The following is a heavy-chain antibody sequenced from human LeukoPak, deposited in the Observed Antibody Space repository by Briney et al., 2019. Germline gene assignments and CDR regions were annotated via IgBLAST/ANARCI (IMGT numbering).Heavy chain of an antibody. CDR1: GYTLTELS. Sequence: ASVKVSCKVSGYTLTELSMHWVRQAPGKGLEWMGGFDPEDGETIYAQKFQGRVTMTEDTSTDTAYMELGSLRSEDTAVYYCSTRLSNRNWFDPWGQGTLVTVSS. CDR2: FDPEDGET. J-gene: IGHJ5*02. D-gene: IGHD1-14*01. CDR3: STRLSNRNWFDP. V-gene: IGHV1-24*01.